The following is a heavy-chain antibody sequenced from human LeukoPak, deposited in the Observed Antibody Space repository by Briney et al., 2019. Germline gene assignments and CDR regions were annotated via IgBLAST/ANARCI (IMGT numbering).Heavy chain of an antibody. CDR1: GFIFSNHN. CDR3: ARSYGDYNWFDP. D-gene: IGHD4-17*01. Sequence: GGSLRLSCAASGFIFSNHNMNWVRQAPGKRLEWVSSISSSGSFTYYADSVKGRFSISRDNAKNSLYLQMNSLRADDTAVYYCARSYGDYNWFDPWGQGTLVTVSS. J-gene: IGHJ5*02. CDR2: ISSSGSFT. V-gene: IGHV3-21*01.